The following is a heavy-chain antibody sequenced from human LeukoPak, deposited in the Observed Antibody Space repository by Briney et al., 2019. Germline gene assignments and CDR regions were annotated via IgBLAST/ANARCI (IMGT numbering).Heavy chain of an antibody. CDR3: ARQAVTTVTTSPFDY. V-gene: IGHV5-10-1*01. CDR2: IHPSDSYT. Sequence: GAAPQTSSKGAGSCFTSYWIRGGRQVPGKGRERRGRIHPSDSYTNYSPSFPGHVTISADKSISTAYLQWSSLKASDTAMYYCARQAVTTVTTSPFDYWGQGTLVTVSS. D-gene: IGHD4-17*01. CDR1: GSCFTSYW. J-gene: IGHJ4*02.